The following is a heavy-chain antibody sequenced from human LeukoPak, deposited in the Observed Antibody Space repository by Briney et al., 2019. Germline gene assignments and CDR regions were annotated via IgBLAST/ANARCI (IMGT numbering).Heavy chain of an antibody. J-gene: IGHJ4*02. Sequence: GGSLRPSCAASGFTFSSYGMHWVRQAPGKGLEWVAVIWYDGSNKYYADSVKGRFTISRDNSKNTLYPQMNSLRAEDTAVYYCAREQLSRIGGNYFDYWGQGTLVTVSS. CDR3: AREQLSRIGGNYFDY. CDR2: IWYDGSNK. CDR1: GFTFSSYG. D-gene: IGHD5/OR15-5a*01. V-gene: IGHV3-33*01.